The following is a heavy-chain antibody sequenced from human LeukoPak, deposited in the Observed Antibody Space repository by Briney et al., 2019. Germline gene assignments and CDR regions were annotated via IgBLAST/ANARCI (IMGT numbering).Heavy chain of an antibody. CDR1: GYTFTSFN. CDR2: MNPNSVNT. J-gene: IGHJ3*02. D-gene: IGHD2-8*02. V-gene: IGHV1-8*01. CDR3: ARPWWPREDAFDI. Sequence: ASVKVSCKASGYTFTSFNLNWVRQAPGQGLEWIGWMNPNSVNTAYSQKFQGRVTMTRNTSITTAYMELSGLRSEDTAVYYCARPWWPREDAFDIWGQGTLVTVSS.